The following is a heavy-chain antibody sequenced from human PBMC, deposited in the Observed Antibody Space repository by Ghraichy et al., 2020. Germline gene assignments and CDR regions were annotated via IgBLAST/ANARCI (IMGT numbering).Heavy chain of an antibody. V-gene: IGHV4-30-2*06. CDR2: IYPSGIT. Sequence: SETLSLTCAVSGGSISGGGNSWSWIRQSQGKGLEWIGYIYPSGITNYNPSLNNRVTMSIDTSKTHFSLKLTSVTAADTAVYYCARDTISGFAMDVWGQGTTVTVSS. CDR3: ARDTISGFAMDV. CDR1: GGSISGGGNS. J-gene: IGHJ6*02. D-gene: IGHD3-22*01.